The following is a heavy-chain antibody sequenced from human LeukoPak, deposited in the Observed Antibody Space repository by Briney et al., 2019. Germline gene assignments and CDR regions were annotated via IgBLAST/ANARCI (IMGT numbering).Heavy chain of an antibody. J-gene: IGHJ4*02. CDR1: GFTFSSYW. CDR3: AREAPYYYDSSGYFDY. D-gene: IGHD3-22*01. Sequence: GGSLRLSCAASGFTFSSYWMSWVRQAPGKGLEWVANIKQDGSEKYYVDSVKGRFTISRDNAKNSLYLQMNSPRAEDTAVYYCAREAPYYYDSSGYFDYWGQGTLVTVSS. CDR2: IKQDGSEK. V-gene: IGHV3-7*01.